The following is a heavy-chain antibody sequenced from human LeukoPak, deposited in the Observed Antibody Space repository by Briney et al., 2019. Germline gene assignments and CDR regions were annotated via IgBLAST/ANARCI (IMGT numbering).Heavy chain of an antibody. Sequence: PGGSLRLSCAASGFTFSSYWMHWVRQAPGKGLVWVSRINSDGSSTSYADSVKGRFTISRDNAKNTLYLQMISLRVEDTAVYYCARAHYFDSSGDLDYWGQGTLVTVSS. CDR3: ARAHYFDSSGDLDY. CDR1: GFTFSSYW. CDR2: INSDGSST. D-gene: IGHD3-22*01. V-gene: IGHV3-74*01. J-gene: IGHJ4*02.